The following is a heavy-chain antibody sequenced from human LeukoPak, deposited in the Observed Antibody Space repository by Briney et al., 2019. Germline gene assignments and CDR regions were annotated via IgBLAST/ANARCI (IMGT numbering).Heavy chain of an antibody. Sequence: SDTLSLTCTVSGGSISSYYWSWIRQPPGKGLEWIGYIYYSVSTNYNASLKSRVTIPPDTPKNQFSLKLSSVTAADTPVYYCASGVRYSSGWNWFDPWGQGTLVTVSS. CDR2: IYYSVST. V-gene: IGHV4-59*08. CDR3: ASGVRYSSGWNWFDP. CDR1: GGSISSYY. D-gene: IGHD6-19*01. J-gene: IGHJ5*02.